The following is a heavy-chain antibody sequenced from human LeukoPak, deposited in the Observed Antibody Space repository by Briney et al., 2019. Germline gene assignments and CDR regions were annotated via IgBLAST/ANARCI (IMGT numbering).Heavy chain of an antibody. D-gene: IGHD3-10*01. CDR3: AREGGITMVRIPWFDP. J-gene: IGHJ5*02. CDR2: INQDGSEK. CDR1: GFTFSSYW. V-gene: IGHV3-7*01. Sequence: GGSLRLSCAASGFTFSSYWMNWVRQAPGKGLEWVANINQDGSEKYYVDSVKGRFTISRDNAENSLYLQMNSLRAEDTAVYYCAREGGITMVRIPWFDPWGQGTLVTVSS.